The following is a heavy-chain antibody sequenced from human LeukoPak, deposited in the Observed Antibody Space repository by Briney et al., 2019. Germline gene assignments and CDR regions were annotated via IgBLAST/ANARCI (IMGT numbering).Heavy chain of an antibody. CDR2: IYHSGST. V-gene: IGHV4-30-2*01. Sequence: SETLSLTCTVSGGCISSGGYYWSWIRQPPGNGLEWIGYIYHSGSTYYNPSLKSRVTISVDRSKNQFSLKLSSVTAADTAVYYCARGLHSSRSHFDYWGQGTLVTVSS. D-gene: IGHD6-13*01. CDR1: GGCISSGGYY. CDR3: ARGLHSSRSHFDY. J-gene: IGHJ4*02.